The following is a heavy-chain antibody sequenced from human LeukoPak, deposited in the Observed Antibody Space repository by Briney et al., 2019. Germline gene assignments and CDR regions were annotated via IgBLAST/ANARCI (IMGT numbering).Heavy chain of an antibody. CDR3: VRDHSLENGNLFDP. CDR1: IFTFSSYA. V-gene: IGHV3-30-3*01. J-gene: IGHJ5*02. D-gene: IGHD1-1*01. CDR2: ISYDGSNK. Sequence: GGSLRLSRAAPIFTFSSYALHTVRQAPGKGLEWVAVISYDGSNKYAAHSVNGRFTISRDNSKNTLYLQMNSLRTEDTAVYYCVRDHSLENGNLFDPWGRGTLVSVSS.